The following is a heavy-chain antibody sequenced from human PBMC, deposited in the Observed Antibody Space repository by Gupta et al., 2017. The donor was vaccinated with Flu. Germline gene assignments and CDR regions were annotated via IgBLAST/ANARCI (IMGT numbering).Heavy chain of an antibody. V-gene: IGHV3-23*01. CDR1: GFTFSRYA. CDR3: AKTGEYYDSSGYYYYGMDV. D-gene: IGHD3-22*01. J-gene: IGHJ6*02. CDR2: ISGSGGST. Sequence: EVQLLESGGGLVQPGGSLRLSCAASGFTFSRYAMSWVRQAPGKGLEWVSAISGSGGSTYYADSVKGRFTISRDNSKNTLYLQMNSLRAEDTAVYYCAKTGEYYDSSGYYYYGMDVWGQGTTVTVSS.